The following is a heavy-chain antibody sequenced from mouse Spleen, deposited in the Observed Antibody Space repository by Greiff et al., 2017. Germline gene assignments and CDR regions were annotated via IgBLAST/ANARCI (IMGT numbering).Heavy chain of an antibody. D-gene: IGHD1-2*01. J-gene: IGHJ4*01. Sequence: QVQLQQSGAELVRPGSSVKISCKASGYAFSSYWMNWVKQRPGQGLEWIGQIYPGDGDTNYNGKFKGKATLTADKSSSTAYMQLSSLTSEDSAVYFCARGLLRPNYYAMDYWGQGTSVTVSS. V-gene: IGHV1-80*01. CDR3: ARGLLRPNYYAMDY. CDR1: GYAFSSYW. CDR2: IYPGDGDT.